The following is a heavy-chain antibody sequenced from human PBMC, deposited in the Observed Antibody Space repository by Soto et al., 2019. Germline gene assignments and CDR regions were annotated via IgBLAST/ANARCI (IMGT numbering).Heavy chain of an antibody. CDR2: ISYDGTKT. J-gene: IGHJ4*02. CDR3: AKDRGPRRQGLRDPVDY. D-gene: IGHD3-10*01. Sequence: QVQLVESGGGVVQPGRSLRVSCAASGFTFSSYAMHWVRQAPGTGLEWVAVISYDGTKTYYADSVKGRFTISRDNSKNTVYMQMNSLRDEYTSVYYCAKDRGPRRQGLRDPVDYCGEGTLVTVSP. V-gene: IGHV3-30*18. CDR1: GFTFSSYA.